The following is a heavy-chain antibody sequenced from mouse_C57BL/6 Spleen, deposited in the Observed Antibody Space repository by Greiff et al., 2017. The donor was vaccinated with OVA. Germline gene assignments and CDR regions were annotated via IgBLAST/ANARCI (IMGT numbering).Heavy chain of an antibody. J-gene: IGHJ4*01. CDR1: GYTFTSYW. CDR2: IYPGSGST. CDR3: ARAVRSSYRAMDY. V-gene: IGHV1-55*01. D-gene: IGHD1-1*01. Sequence: QVQLQQPGAELVKPGASVKMSCKASGYTFTSYWITWVKQRPGQGLEWIGDIYPGSGSTNYNEKFKSKATLTVDTSSSTAYMQLSSLTSEDSAVYYCARAVRSSYRAMDYWGQGTSVTVSS.